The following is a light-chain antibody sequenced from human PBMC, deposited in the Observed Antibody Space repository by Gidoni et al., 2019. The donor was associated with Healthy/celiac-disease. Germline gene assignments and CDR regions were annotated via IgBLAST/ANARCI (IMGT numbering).Light chain of an antibody. CDR3: QSYDSSLSGPNWV. V-gene: IGLV1-40*01. J-gene: IGLJ3*02. CDR1: SSNIGAGYD. CDR2: GNS. Sequence: QSVLTQPPSLSGAPGQSVTISCTGSSSNIGAGYDVPWSQQLPGTAPKLLIYGNSNRPSGVPDRFAGSKSGTSASLAITGLQAEDEADYYCQSYDSSLSGPNWVFGGGTKLTVL.